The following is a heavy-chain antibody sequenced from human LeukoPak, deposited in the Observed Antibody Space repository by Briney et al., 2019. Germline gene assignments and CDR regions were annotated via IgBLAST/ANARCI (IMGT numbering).Heavy chain of an antibody. CDR1: GGTFSSYA. V-gene: IGHV1-69*13. CDR2: IIPIFGTA. CDR3: ARDRDDSSGKFDN. Sequence: ASVKVSCKASGGTFSSYAISWVRQAPGQGLEWMGGIIPIFGTANYAQKFQGRVTITADESTSTTYMELSSLRSEDTAVYYCARDRDDSSGKFDNWGQGTLVTVSS. D-gene: IGHD6-19*01. J-gene: IGHJ4*02.